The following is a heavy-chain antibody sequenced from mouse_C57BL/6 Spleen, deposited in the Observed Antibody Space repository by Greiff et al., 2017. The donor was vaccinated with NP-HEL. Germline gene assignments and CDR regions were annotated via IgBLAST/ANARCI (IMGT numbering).Heavy chain of an antibody. J-gene: IGHJ1*03. Sequence: EVMLVESGGGLVKPGGSLKLSCAASGFTFSSYAMSWVRQTPEKRLEWVATISDGGSYTYYPDNVKGRFTISRDNAKNNLYLQMSHLKSEDTAMYYCARKTYYSTRYWYFDVWGTGTTVTVSS. V-gene: IGHV5-4*03. CDR3: ARKTYYSTRYWYFDV. D-gene: IGHD2-5*01. CDR2: ISDGGSYT. CDR1: GFTFSSYA.